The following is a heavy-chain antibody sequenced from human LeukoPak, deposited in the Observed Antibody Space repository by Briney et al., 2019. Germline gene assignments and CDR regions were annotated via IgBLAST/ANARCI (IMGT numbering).Heavy chain of an antibody. V-gene: IGHV4-4*07. CDR2: IYTSGNT. CDR1: GISISTYY. J-gene: IGHJ4*01. D-gene: IGHD1-1*01. Sequence: SETLSLTCAVSGISISTYYWRWIRQPAGKGLEWIGRIYTSGNTNYKPSLKSRLTISVDKSKNHLSLKLCSLTAADTAFYYCVGGPSGTAFDNWGHGTLVTVSS. CDR3: VGGPSGTAFDN.